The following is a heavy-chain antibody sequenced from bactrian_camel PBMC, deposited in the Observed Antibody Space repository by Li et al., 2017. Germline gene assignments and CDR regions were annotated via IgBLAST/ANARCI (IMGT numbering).Heavy chain of an antibody. D-gene: IGHD3*01. CDR1: GYTYSGHC. V-gene: IGHV3S53*01. J-gene: IGHJ4*01. CDR3: AARGRHVIQGCPADWIEDGF. Sequence: HVQLVESGGGSVQAGGSLRLSCAFPGYTYSGHCMGWFRQAPGKEREGVAVIAGSGSPGYADSVKGRFTSSKDKARNTLLLQMNSLELEDTAIYYCAARGRHVIQGCPADWIEDGFWGQGTQVTVS. CDR2: IAGSGSP.